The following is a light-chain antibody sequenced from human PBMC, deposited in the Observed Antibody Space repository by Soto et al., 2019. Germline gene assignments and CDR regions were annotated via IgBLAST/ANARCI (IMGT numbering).Light chain of an antibody. CDR2: LNSDGSH. J-gene: IGLJ2*01. CDR1: SGHSSYA. Sequence: QSVLTQSPSASASLGASVKLTCTLSSGHSSYAIAWHQQQPEKGPRYLMNLNSDGSHSKGDGIPDRFSGSSSGAERYLTISSLQAEDEADFYCQTWGTGIHVFGGGTKLTV. CDR3: QTWGTGIHV. V-gene: IGLV4-69*01.